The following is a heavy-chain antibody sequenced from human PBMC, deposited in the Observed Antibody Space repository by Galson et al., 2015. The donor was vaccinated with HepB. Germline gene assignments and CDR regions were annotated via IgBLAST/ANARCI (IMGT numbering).Heavy chain of an antibody. J-gene: IGHJ3*02. CDR2: ISSSSTI. Sequence: SLRLSCAASGFTFSSYSMNWVRQAPGKGLEWVSYISSSSTIYYADSVKGRFTISRDNAKNSLYLQMNSLRAEDTAVYYCANGVRFGEKGAFDIWGQGTMVTVSS. CDR3: ANGVRFGEKGAFDI. V-gene: IGHV3-48*04. CDR1: GFTFSSYS. D-gene: IGHD3-10*01.